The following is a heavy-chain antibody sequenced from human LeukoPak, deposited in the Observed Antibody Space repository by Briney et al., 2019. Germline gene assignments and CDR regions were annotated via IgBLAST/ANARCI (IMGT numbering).Heavy chain of an antibody. Sequence: GASVKVSCKASGYTFTSYDINWVRQATGHGLEWRGWMNPNSGNTGYAQKFQGRVTITRNTSISTAYMELSSLRSEDTAVYYCAKDRSGLDLDYWGQGTLVTVSS. CDR2: MNPNSGNT. V-gene: IGHV1-8*03. D-gene: IGHD3/OR15-3a*01. CDR1: GYTFTSYD. CDR3: AKDRSGLDLDY. J-gene: IGHJ4*02.